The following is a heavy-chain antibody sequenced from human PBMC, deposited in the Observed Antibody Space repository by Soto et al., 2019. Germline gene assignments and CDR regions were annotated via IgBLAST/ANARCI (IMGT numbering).Heavy chain of an antibody. V-gene: IGHV4-39*01. CDR1: GGSISSSSYY. CDR3: ARHEAEYYYDSSGYYLDY. D-gene: IGHD3-22*01. CDR2: IYNSGST. Sequence: PSETLSLTCTVSGGSISSSSYYWGWIRQHPGKRLEWIGSIYNSGSTYYNPSLKSRVTISVDTSKNQFSLKLSSVTAADTAVYYCARHEAEYYYDSSGYYLDYWGQGTLVTVSS. J-gene: IGHJ4*02.